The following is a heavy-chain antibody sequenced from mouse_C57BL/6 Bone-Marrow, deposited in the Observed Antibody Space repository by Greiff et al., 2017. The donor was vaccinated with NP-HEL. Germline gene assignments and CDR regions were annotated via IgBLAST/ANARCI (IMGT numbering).Heavy chain of an antibody. CDR3: ARRDGTRFAY. Sequence: EVQLQQSGPELVKPGASVKISCKASGYTFTDYYMNWVKQSHGKSLEWIGDINPNNGGTSYNQKFKGKATLTVDKSSSTAYMELRSLTSEDSAVYYCARRDGTRFAYWGQGTLVTVSA. CDR1: GYTFTDYY. V-gene: IGHV1-26*01. D-gene: IGHD2-3*01. CDR2: INPNNGGT. J-gene: IGHJ3*01.